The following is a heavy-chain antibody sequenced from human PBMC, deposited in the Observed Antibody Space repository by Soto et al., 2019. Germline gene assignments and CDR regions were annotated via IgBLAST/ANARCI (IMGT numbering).Heavy chain of an antibody. Sequence: GGSLRLSCAASGFTFSSYSMNWVRQAPGKGLEWVSYISSSGSTIYYADSVKGRFTISRDNAKNSLYLQMNSLRAEDTAVYYCARGAYYYDSSGYYYWGQGTLVTVSS. CDR1: GFTFSSYS. V-gene: IGHV3-48*04. CDR3: ARGAYYYDSSGYYY. D-gene: IGHD3-22*01. CDR2: ISSSGSTI. J-gene: IGHJ4*02.